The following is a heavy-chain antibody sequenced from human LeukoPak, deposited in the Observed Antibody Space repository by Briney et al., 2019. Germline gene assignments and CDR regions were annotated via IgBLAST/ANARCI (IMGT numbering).Heavy chain of an antibody. CDR1: GFSSSPYS. J-gene: IGHJ4*02. CDR2: IIGSSKSI. V-gene: IGHV3-48*02. Sequence: PGGSLRLSCAASGFSSSPYSMAWVRQAPGKGLEWISLIIGSSKSIYYADSVKGRFTISRDNAKSSLYLQMNSLRDEDTAVYYCARRPETSSSLYTYYFDYWGQGTLVTVSS. CDR3: ARRPETSSSLYTYYFDY. D-gene: IGHD6-13*01.